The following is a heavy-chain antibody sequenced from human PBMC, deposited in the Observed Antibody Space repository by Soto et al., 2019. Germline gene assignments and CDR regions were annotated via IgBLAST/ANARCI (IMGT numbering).Heavy chain of an antibody. CDR1: GFTLSSYA. V-gene: IGHV3-23*01. D-gene: IGHD1-26*01. CDR3: AKDSAWDAVTPEYFQH. J-gene: IGHJ1*01. Sequence: ASVKVSCAASGFTLSSYAMSWVRQAPGKGLEWVSAISGSGGSTYYADSVKGRFTISRDNSKNTLYLQMNSLRAEDTAVYYCAKDSAWDAVTPEYFQHWGQGTLVTVSS. CDR2: ISGSGGST.